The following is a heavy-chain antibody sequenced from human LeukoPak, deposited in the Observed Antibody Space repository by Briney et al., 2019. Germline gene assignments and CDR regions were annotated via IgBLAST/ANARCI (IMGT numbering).Heavy chain of an antibody. CDR2: ISGPGGST. CDR3: GPTLGYNYYMDV. D-gene: IGHD3-10*01. CDR1: GVTFINLP. Sequence: GWSLRLSCSASGVTFINLPMSCVRQAPGKGLEWFSAISGPGGSTYYVDSVMDRFTISRDNSKNTLYLQMNSLRSEDTAVYYCGPTLGYNYYMDVWGKGTTVTVSS. V-gene: IGHV3-23*01. J-gene: IGHJ6*03.